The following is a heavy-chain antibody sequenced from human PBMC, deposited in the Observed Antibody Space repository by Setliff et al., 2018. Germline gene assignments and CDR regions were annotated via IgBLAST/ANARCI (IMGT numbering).Heavy chain of an antibody. D-gene: IGHD3-22*01. CDR1: GFRFTSFG. J-gene: IGHJ3*02. V-gene: IGHV1-18*01. CDR3: ARDLDYQYYYDSSGRDAFDI. CDR2: IMPIFGTI. Sequence: GASVKVSCKTSGFRFTSFGFSWVRQAPGQGLEWVGGIMPIFGTINYAQKFQGRVTMTTDTSTSTAYMELRSLRSDDTAVYYCARDLDYQYYYDSSGRDAFDIWGQGTMVTVSS.